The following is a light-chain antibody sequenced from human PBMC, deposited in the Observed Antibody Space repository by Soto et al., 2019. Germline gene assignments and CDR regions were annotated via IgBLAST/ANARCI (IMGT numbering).Light chain of an antibody. CDR1: QSVGSR. V-gene: IGKV3-11*01. J-gene: IGKJ5*01. CDR2: DAS. Sequence: EIVMTQSPDTVSVSPGEGAELSCRASQSVGSRVAWYQQKFGQPPRLLIYDASNRATGIPARFSGTGSGTDFTLTINNLEPEDFAVYYCQVRTNWSIAFGRGTRLEI. CDR3: QVRTNWSIA.